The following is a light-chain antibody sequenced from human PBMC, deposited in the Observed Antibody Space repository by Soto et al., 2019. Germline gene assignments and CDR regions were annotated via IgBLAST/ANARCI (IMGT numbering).Light chain of an antibody. V-gene: IGKV4-1*01. Sequence: DSVMPQSRDSLAVSLGERATINCKSSQSFLYSSNNKNYLACYQQKPRQPPKLLXDWXSTRESGGPDRLSGSGSGTDFTLTISSLHAEDVAVYYCQQYYSTTRTFGGGTKVDIK. J-gene: IGKJ4*02. CDR1: QSFLYSSNNKNY. CDR2: WXS. CDR3: QQYYSTTRT.